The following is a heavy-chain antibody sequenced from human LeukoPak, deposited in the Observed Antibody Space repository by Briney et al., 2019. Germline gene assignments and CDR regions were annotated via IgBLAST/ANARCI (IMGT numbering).Heavy chain of an antibody. D-gene: IGHD3-10*01. V-gene: IGHV4-59*01. CDR1: GGSISSYY. CDR3: ASLRYGSGSQGALDYGTDY. J-gene: IGHJ4*02. CDR2: IYYSGST. Sequence: SETLSLTCTVSGGSISSYYWSWVRQPPGKGLEWIGYIYYSGSTNYNPSLKSRVTISVDTSKNQFSLKLHSVTAADTAVYYCASLRYGSGSQGALDYGTDYWGQGSLVTVSS.